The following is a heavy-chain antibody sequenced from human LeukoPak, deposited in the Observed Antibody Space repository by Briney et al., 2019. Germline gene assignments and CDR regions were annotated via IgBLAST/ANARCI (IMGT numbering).Heavy chain of an antibody. D-gene: IGHD1-14*01. J-gene: IGHJ1*01. V-gene: IGHV4-39*01. Sequence: SETLSLTCTVSGGSISSSSYYWGWIRQPPGKGLEWIGSIYYGGSTYYNPSLKSRVTISVDTSKNQFSLKLSSVTAADTAVYYCARLEPEYQFQHWGQGTLVTVSS. CDR2: IYYGGST. CDR3: ARLEPEYQFQH. CDR1: GGSISSSSYY.